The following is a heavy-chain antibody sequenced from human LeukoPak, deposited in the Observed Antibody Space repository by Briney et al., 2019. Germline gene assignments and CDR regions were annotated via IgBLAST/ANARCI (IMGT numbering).Heavy chain of an antibody. V-gene: IGHV1-18*01. D-gene: IGHD2-2*01. CDR2: ISAYNGNT. CDR3: ARDPIQHIVVVPAYGMDV. J-gene: IGHJ6*02. CDR1: GYTFTSYG. Sequence: ASVKVSCKASGYTFTSYGISWVRQAPGQGLEWMGWISAYNGNTNYAQKLQGRVTMTTDTSTSTAYKELRSLRSDDTAVYYCARDPIQHIVVVPAYGMDVWGQGTTVTVSS.